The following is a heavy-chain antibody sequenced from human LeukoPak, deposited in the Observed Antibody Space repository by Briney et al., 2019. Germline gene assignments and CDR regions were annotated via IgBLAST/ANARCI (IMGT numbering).Heavy chain of an antibody. CDR3: ARDVGEYCSSTDCYASDY. D-gene: IGHD2-2*01. CDR1: GYTFTGYY. V-gene: IGHV1-2*02. J-gene: IGHJ4*02. Sequence: ASVKVSCKASGYTFTGYYIHWVRQAPGQGLEWMGWINPNSGATNYAQKFQGRVTITRDTSISTAYMELSRLRSDDTAVYYCARDVGEYCSSTDCYASDYWGQGTLVSVSS. CDR2: INPNSGAT.